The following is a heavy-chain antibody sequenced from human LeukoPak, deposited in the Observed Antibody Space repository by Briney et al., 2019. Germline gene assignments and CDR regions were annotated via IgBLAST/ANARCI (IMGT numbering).Heavy chain of an antibody. CDR1: GFTFSSYG. V-gene: IGHV3-33*01. Sequence: PGRSLRLSCAASGFTFSSYGMHWVRQAPGKGLEWVAVIWYDGSNKYYADSVKGRFTTSRDNSKNTLYLQMNSLRAEDTAVYYCARDCSSTSCKGYYYGMDVWGQGTTVAVSS. CDR3: ARDCSSTSCKGYYYGMDV. D-gene: IGHD2-2*01. J-gene: IGHJ6*02. CDR2: IWYDGSNK.